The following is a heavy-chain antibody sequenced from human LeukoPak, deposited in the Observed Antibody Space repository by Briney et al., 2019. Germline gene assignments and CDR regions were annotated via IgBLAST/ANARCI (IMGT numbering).Heavy chain of an antibody. J-gene: IGHJ5*02. V-gene: IGHV3-23*01. CDR3: LGSWA. D-gene: IGHD1-26*01. CDR1: GFTFSSHT. Sequence: PGGSLRLSCAASGFTFSSHTMGWVRQAPGKGLEWVSSTNTFGINTYYADSVRGRFTISRDNSQSMLYLQMNSLRVEDTAVYYCLGSWAWGQGTLVTVSS. CDR2: TNTFGINT.